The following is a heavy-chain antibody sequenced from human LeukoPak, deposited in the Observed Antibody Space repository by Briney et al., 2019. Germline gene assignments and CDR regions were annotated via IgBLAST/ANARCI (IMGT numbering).Heavy chain of an antibody. V-gene: IGHV3-30*04. J-gene: IGHJ4*02. D-gene: IGHD6-19*01. CDR3: ARPYTRSSGWSENHFDY. CDR2: ISYDGSNK. Sequence: GGSLRLSCAASGFTFSSYAMHWVRQAPGKGLEWVAVISYDGSNKYYADSVKGRFTISRDNSMNTLYLHMNGLRAEDTAVYYCARPYTRSSGWSENHFDYGGQGTLVTVSS. CDR1: GFTFSSYA.